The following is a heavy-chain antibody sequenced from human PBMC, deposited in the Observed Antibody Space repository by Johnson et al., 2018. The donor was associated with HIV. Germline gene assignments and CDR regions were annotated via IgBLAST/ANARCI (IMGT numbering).Heavy chain of an antibody. D-gene: IGHD6-13*01. Sequence: VQLVESGGGLVQPGGSLRLSCAASGFTFSSYAMSWIRQAPGKGLEWVSYISSSGSTIYYADSVKGRFPISRDNAKNSLYLQMKSLRAEDTAVYYCAKTSRGSSWFDAFDIWGQGTMVTVSS. CDR1: GFTFSSYA. V-gene: IGHV3-48*04. J-gene: IGHJ3*02. CDR3: AKTSRGSSWFDAFDI. CDR2: ISSSGSTI.